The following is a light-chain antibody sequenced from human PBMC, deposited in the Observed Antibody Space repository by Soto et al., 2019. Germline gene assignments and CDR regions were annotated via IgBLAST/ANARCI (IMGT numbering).Light chain of an antibody. Sequence: IQMTQSPSSLSASVGDRVTITCRASQSISSYLNWYQQKPGKAPKLLIYAASSLQSGVPSRFSGSGSGTDLTLTISSLQPEDFATYYCQQSYSTPWTFGQGTKVDIK. J-gene: IGKJ1*01. CDR2: AAS. CDR1: QSISSY. V-gene: IGKV1-39*01. CDR3: QQSYSTPWT.